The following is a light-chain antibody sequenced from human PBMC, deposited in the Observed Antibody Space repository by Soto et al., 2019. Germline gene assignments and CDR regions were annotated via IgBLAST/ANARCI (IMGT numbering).Light chain of an antibody. CDR3: QQYETYLKT. J-gene: IGKJ1*01. V-gene: IGKV1-5*03. CDR2: KAS. CDR1: QTISSW. Sequence: DIHMTQTPSTLSGSLGERVTITFGASQTISSWLAWYQQKPGKAPKLLIYKASTLKSGVPSRFSGSGSGTEFTLTISRVQPEDFATYYCQQYETYLKTFGQGTKVDI.